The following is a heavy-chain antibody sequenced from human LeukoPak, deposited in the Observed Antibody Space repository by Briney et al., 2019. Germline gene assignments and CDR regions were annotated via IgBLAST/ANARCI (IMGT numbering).Heavy chain of an antibody. CDR3: ARGRGYSSSSANDY. CDR1: GGSFSGYY. J-gene: IGHJ4*02. V-gene: IGHV4-34*01. Sequence: SETLSLTCAVYGGSFSGYYWSWIRQPPWKGQEWIGEINHSGSTNYNPSLKSRVTISVDTSKNQLSLKLSSVTAADTAVYYCARGRGYSSSSANDYWGQGTLVTVSS. CDR2: INHSGST. D-gene: IGHD6-6*01.